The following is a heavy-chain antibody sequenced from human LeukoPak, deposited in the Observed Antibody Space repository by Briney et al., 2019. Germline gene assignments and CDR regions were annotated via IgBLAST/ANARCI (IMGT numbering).Heavy chain of an antibody. CDR3: ARDSDSSSWYSFRFDP. D-gene: IGHD6-13*01. CDR1: GGSISSYY. Sequence: SETLSLTCTVSGGSISSYYWNWIRQPPGKGLEWIGYIYYSGSTNYNPSLKSRVTISVDTSKNQFSLKLSSVTAADTAVYYCARDSDSSSWYSFRFDPWGQGTLVTVSS. CDR2: IYYSGST. J-gene: IGHJ5*02. V-gene: IGHV4-59*01.